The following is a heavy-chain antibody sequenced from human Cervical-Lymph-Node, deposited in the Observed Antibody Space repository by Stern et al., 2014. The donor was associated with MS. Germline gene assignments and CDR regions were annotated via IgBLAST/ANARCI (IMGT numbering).Heavy chain of an antibody. J-gene: IGHJ3*01. Sequence: EVHLVESGGGLVQPGRSLRLSCAASGFTFDDYAMHWVRQGPGKGLEWVSGISWNSGRIGYADSVKGRFTISRDNAKNSLYLQMNSLRAEDTALYYCIKDMGYYDSSGYSAFDLWGQGTVVTVSS. CDR3: IKDMGYYDSSGYSAFDL. CDR2: ISWNSGRI. V-gene: IGHV3-9*01. CDR1: GFTFDDYA. D-gene: IGHD3-22*01.